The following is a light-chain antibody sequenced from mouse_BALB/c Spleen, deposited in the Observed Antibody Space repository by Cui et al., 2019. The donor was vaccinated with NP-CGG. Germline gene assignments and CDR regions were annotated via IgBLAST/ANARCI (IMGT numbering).Light chain of an antibody. CDR1: TGAVTTSNY. Sequence: QAVVTQESALTTSPGEIVTLTCRSSTGAVTTSNYANWVQEKPDHLFTGLICGTNNRAPGVPARFSGSLIGDKAALTITGAQTEDETIYFCALWYSNHWVFGGGTKLTVL. J-gene: IGLJ1*01. CDR3: ALWYSNHWV. V-gene: IGLV1*01. CDR2: GTN.